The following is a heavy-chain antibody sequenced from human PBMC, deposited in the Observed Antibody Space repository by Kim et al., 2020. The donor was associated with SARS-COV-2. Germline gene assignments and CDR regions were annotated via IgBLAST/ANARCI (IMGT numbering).Heavy chain of an antibody. J-gene: IGHJ4*02. CDR2: T. V-gene: IGHV4-39*01. D-gene: IGHD5-18*01. CDR3: ARQRYSYGSDY. Sequence: TYYNPSLKSRDTISVDTSKNQFSLTLSSVTAADTAVYYCARQRYSYGSDYWGQGTLVTVSS.